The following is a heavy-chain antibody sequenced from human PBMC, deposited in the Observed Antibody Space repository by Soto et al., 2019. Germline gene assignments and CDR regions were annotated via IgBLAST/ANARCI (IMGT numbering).Heavy chain of an antibody. D-gene: IGHD2-2*02. J-gene: IGHJ3*02. Sequence: PGGSLRLSCAASGFTFSSYGMHWVRQAPGKGLEWVAVISYDGSNKYYADSVKGRFTISRDNSKNTLYLQMNSLRAEDTALYYCAKSLRHTRDAFDIWGQGTMVTVSS. CDR2: ISYDGSNK. CDR3: AKSLRHTRDAFDI. V-gene: IGHV3-30*18. CDR1: GFTFSSYG.